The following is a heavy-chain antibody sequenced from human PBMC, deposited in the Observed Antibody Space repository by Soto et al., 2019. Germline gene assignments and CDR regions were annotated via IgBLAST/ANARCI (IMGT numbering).Heavy chain of an antibody. J-gene: IGHJ6*03. CDR2: IYYSGST. Sequence: SETLSLTCTVSGGSISSYYWSWIRQPPGKGLEWIGYIYYSGSTNYNASLKSRVTISVDTSKNQFYLELSSVTAADTAVYYCARGGCCSGGSCYSGYYYYMDVWGKGTTVTVSS. V-gene: IGHV4-59*01. CDR3: ARGGCCSGGSCYSGYYYYMDV. CDR1: GGSISSYY. D-gene: IGHD2-15*01.